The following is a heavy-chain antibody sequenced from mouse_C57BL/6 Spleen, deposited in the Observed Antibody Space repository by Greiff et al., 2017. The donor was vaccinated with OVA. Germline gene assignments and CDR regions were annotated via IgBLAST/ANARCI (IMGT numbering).Heavy chain of an antibody. Sequence: VQLQQSGPGLVQPSQCLSITCTVSGFALTSYGVHWVRQSPGKGLEGLGVIWRGRSTDYNAAFMSRLSITKDNSKSQVFFKMNSLQADDTAIYYCAKGYGSEGDFDVWGTGTTVTVSS. CDR3: AKGYGSEGDFDV. CDR2: IWRGRST. CDR1: GFALTSYG. D-gene: IGHD1-1*01. J-gene: IGHJ1*03. V-gene: IGHV2-5*01.